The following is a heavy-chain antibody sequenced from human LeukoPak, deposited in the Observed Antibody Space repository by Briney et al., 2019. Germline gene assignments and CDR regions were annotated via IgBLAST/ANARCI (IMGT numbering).Heavy chain of an antibody. CDR3: ARGSGYDQYYFDY. J-gene: IGHJ4*02. CDR1: GGSFSGYY. Sequence: SETLSLTCAVYGGSFSGYYWSWIRQPPGKGLEWIGEINHSGSTNYNPSLKSRVTISVDTSKNQFSLKLSSVTAADTAVYYCARGSGYDQYYFDYWGQGTLVTVSS. V-gene: IGHV4-34*01. D-gene: IGHD5-12*01. CDR2: INHSGST.